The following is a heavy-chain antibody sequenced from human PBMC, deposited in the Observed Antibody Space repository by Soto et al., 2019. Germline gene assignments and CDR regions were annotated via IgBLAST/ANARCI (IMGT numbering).Heavy chain of an antibody. CDR3: AKPNQGGPAAMGPWPLLRGGRYGMDV. D-gene: IGHD2-2*01. Sequence: PSETLSLTCNVSGGSISNSNYYWGWIRQPPGKGLEWIGSIYYTGNPYYNPSLKSRVTISVDTSKNQFSLKLDSVTAADTAVYYCAKPNQGGPAAMGPWPLLRGGRYGMDVWGQGTTVTVSS. CDR2: IYYTGNP. J-gene: IGHJ6*02. V-gene: IGHV4-39*01. CDR1: GGSISNSNYY.